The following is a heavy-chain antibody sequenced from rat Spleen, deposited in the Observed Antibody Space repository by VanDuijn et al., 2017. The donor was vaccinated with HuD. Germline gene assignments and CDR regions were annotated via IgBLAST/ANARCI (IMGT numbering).Heavy chain of an antibody. D-gene: IGHD4-1*01. CDR1: GFTFSDYD. V-gene: IGHV5S13*01. J-gene: IGHJ3*01. Sequence: EVQLVESWGGLVQPGRSLKLSCAVSGFTFSDYDMAWVRQAPTRGLEWLASTCTGGDNTYYRDSVKRRFTISRNDAKNTQYLQMDSLRSEDTATYYCSRHGGLRNWFAYWGQGTLVTVSS. CDR3: SRHGGLRNWFAY. CDR2: TCTGGDNT.